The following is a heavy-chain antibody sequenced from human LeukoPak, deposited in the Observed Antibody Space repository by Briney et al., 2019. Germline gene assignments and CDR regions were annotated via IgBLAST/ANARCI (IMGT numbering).Heavy chain of an antibody. V-gene: IGHV4-59*08. D-gene: IGHD5-24*01. CDR2: IYYSGST. CDR3: ARHAAGYNRIGNFNN. CDR1: GGSISSYY. Sequence: KTSETLSLTCTVSGGSISSYYWSWIRQPPGKGLEWIGYIYYSGSTNYNPSLKSRVTVSVDTSKNQFSLKLSSVTAADTAVYYCARHAAGYNRIGNFNNWGQGTLVTVSS. J-gene: IGHJ4*02.